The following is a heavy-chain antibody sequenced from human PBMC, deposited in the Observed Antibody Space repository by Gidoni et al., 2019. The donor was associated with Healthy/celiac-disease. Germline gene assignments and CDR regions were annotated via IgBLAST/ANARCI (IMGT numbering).Heavy chain of an antibody. CDR2: ISSSSSYI. V-gene: IGHV3-21*01. CDR3: ARDGPLYYYDSSGYFLY. CDR1: GFTFSRYS. Sequence: EVQLVEPGGGLVKPGGSLRLSCAASGFTFSRYSMNWVRQAPGKGLEWVSSISSSSSYIYYADSVKGRFTISRDNAKNSLYLQMNSLRAEDTAVYYCARDGPLYYYDSSGYFLYWGQGTLVTVSS. D-gene: IGHD3-22*01. J-gene: IGHJ4*02.